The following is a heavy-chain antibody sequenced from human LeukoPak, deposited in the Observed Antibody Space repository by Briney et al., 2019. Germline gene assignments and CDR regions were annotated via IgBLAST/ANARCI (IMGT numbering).Heavy chain of an antibody. Sequence: GASVKVSCKASGYTFTSYAMNWVRQAPGQGLEWMGWISAYNGNTNYAQKLQGRVTMTTDTSTSTAYMELRSLRSDDTAVYYCARGQAGYYGSGSLNYYYYMDVWGKGTTVTISS. CDR3: ARGQAGYYGSGSLNYYYYMDV. D-gene: IGHD3-10*01. J-gene: IGHJ6*03. CDR2: ISAYNGNT. V-gene: IGHV1-18*01. CDR1: GYTFTSYA.